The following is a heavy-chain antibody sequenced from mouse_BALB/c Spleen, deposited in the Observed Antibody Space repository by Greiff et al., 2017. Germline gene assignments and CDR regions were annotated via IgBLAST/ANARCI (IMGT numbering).Heavy chain of an antibody. CDR2: ISYSGST. J-gene: IGHJ4*01. V-gene: IGHV3-2*02. CDR3: ARNYGSSYAMDY. Sequence: EVQGVESGPGLVKPSQSLSLTCTVTGYSITSDYAWNWIRQFPGNKLEWMGYISYSGSTSYNPSLKSRISITRDTSKNQFFLQLNSVTTEDTATYYCARNYGSSYAMDYWGQGTSVTVSS. CDR1: GYSITSDYA. D-gene: IGHD1-1*01.